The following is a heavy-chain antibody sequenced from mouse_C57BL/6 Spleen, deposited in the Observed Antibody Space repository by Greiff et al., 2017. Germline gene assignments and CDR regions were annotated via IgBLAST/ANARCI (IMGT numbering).Heavy chain of an antibody. CDR3: ARFITTVVFDY. CDR1: GYTFTDYY. J-gene: IGHJ2*01. Sequence: VQLQQSGPELVKPGASVKISCKASGYTFTDYYMNWVKQSHGKSLEWIGDINPNNGGTSYNQKFKGKATLTVDKSSSTAYMELRSLTSEDSAVYYSARFITTVVFDYWGQGTTLTVSS. CDR2: INPNNGGT. D-gene: IGHD1-1*01. V-gene: IGHV1-26*01.